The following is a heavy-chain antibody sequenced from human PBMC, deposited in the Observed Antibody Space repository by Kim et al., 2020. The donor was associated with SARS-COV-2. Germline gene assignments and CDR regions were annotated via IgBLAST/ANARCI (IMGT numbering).Heavy chain of an antibody. CDR2: ISVYNGNT. V-gene: IGHV1-18*01. J-gene: IGHJ4*02. D-gene: IGHD1-7*01. CDR1: GYSFTSYG. CDR3: ARAGVAGGTDFFDY. Sequence: ASVKVSCKASGYSFTSYGISWVRQAPGQGLEWMGWISVYNGNTHYAQRLQGRVTMTTDTSTSTAYMELRSLRSDDTAVYYCARAGVAGGTDFFDYWGQGTLVTVSS.